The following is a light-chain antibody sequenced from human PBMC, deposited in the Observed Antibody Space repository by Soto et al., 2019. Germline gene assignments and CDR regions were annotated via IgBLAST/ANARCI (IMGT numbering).Light chain of an antibody. V-gene: IGLV1-44*01. Sequence: QSVLTQPPSASGTPGQRVTISCSGSSSNIGTYSVSWYQQFPGTAPRLLIYSDNQRPSGVPDRFSASKSGASASLAISGLQYEDEADFYCAAWDDRMNGCVFGTGTKVTVL. CDR3: AAWDDRMNGCV. CDR1: SSNIGTYS. CDR2: SDN. J-gene: IGLJ1*01.